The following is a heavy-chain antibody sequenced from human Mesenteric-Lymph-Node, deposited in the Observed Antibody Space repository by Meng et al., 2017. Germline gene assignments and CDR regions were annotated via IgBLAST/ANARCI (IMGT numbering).Heavy chain of an antibody. D-gene: IGHD3-16*02. CDR2: IIPIFGTA. J-gene: IGHJ4*02. CDR3: ARAVRLGELSEDY. Sequence: SVKVSCKASGGTFSSYAISWVRQAPGQGLEWMGRIIPIFGTANYAQKFQGRVTITADESTSTAYMELSSLRSEDTAVYYCARAVRLGELSEDYWGQGTLVTVSS. CDR1: GGTFSSYA. V-gene: IGHV1-69*13.